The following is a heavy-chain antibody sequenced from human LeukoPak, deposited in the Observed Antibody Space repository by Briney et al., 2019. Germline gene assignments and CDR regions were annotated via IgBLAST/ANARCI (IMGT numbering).Heavy chain of an antibody. CDR3: AKAAEWELLGSYFDY. Sequence: PGGSLRLSCAASGFTFDDYAMHWVRHAPGKGLEWVSGISWNSGSIVYADSVKGRFTISRDNAKNSLYLQMNSLRAEDTALYYCAKAAEWELLGSYFDYWGQGTLVTVSS. V-gene: IGHV3-9*01. CDR1: GFTFDDYA. J-gene: IGHJ4*02. D-gene: IGHD1-26*01. CDR2: ISWNSGSI.